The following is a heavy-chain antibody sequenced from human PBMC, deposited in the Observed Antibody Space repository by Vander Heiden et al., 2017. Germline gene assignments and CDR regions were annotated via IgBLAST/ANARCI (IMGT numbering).Heavy chain of an antibody. CDR1: GGSISSSSYY. D-gene: IGHD1-26*01. V-gene: IGHV4-39*01. Sequence: QLQMQESGPGLAKPSETLSSTCTVSGGSISSSSYYWGWIRQPPGKGLEWIGGIYCSGSTYYNPSLKSRVTISVDTSKNQFSLKLSSVTAADTAVYYCARLKWALWRGFEYWGQGILVTVSS. CDR3: ARLKWALWRGFEY. J-gene: IGHJ4*02. CDR2: IYCSGST.